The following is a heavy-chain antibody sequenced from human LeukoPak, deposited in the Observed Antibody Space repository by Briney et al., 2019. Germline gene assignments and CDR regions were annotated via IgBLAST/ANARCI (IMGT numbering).Heavy chain of an antibody. CDR1: GFTFSSYA. CDR3: APYGDYEVDY. Sequence: GGSLRLSCAASGFTFSSYAMSWVRQAPGKGLGWVSAISGSGGSTYYADSVKGRFTISRDNSKNTLYLQMNSLRAEDTAVYYCAPYGDYEVDYWGQGTLVTVSS. D-gene: IGHD4-17*01. CDR2: ISGSGGST. J-gene: IGHJ4*02. V-gene: IGHV3-23*01.